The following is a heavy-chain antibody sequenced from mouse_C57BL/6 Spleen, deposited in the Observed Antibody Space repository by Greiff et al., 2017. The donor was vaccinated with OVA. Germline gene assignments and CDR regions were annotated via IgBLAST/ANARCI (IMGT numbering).Heavy chain of an antibody. D-gene: IGHD3-3*01. CDR2: INPNNGGT. CDR1: GYTFTDYN. J-gene: IGHJ3*01. V-gene: IGHV1-22*01. CDR3: AREREKGPWFAY. Sequence: VQLKESGPELVKPGASVKMSCKASGYTFTDYNMHWVKQSHGKSLEWIGYINPNNGGTSYNQKFKGKATLTVNKSSSTAYMELRSLTSEDSAVYYCAREREKGPWFAYWGQGTLVTVSA.